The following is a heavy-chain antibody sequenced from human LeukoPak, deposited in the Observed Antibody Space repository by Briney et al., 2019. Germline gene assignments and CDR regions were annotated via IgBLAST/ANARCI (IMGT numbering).Heavy chain of an antibody. D-gene: IGHD3/OR15-3a*01. CDR3: ARDAGERWTVDFDY. Sequence: PGGSLRPSCAASGFTFSSYAMSWVRQAPGKGLELVSSISGSGDSTYYTDSVKGRFTISRDNSKNTLYLQMDSLRAEDTAVYYCARDAGERWTVDFDYWGQGTLVTVSS. CDR2: ISGSGDST. J-gene: IGHJ4*02. CDR1: GFTFSSYA. V-gene: IGHV3-23*01.